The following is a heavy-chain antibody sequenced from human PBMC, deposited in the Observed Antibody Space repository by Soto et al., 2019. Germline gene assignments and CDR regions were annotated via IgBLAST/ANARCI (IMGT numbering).Heavy chain of an antibody. Sequence: SETLSLTCTVSGGSISSGGYYWSWIRQHPGKGLEWIGYIYYSGSTYYNPSLKSRVTISVDTSKNQFSLKLSSVTAADTAVYYCARHSPHVDIEHSDYWGQGTLVTVSS. CDR3: ARHSPHVDIEHSDY. CDR1: GGSISSGGYY. D-gene: IGHD5-12*01. CDR2: IYYSGST. V-gene: IGHV4-31*03. J-gene: IGHJ4*02.